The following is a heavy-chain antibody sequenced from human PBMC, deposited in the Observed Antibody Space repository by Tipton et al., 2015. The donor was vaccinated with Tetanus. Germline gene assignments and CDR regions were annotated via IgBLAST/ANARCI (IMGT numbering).Heavy chain of an antibody. V-gene: IGHV4-34*01. CDR2: INHSGST. CDR3: ARVHCTNGVCYRADY. CDR1: GGSFSGYY. J-gene: IGHJ4*02. D-gene: IGHD2-8*01. Sequence: GLVKPSETLSLTCAVYGGSFSGYYWSWIRQPPGKGLEWIGEINHSGSTNYNPSLKSRVTISVDTPKNQFSLKLSSVTAADTAVYYCARVHCTNGVCYRADYWGQGTLVTVSS.